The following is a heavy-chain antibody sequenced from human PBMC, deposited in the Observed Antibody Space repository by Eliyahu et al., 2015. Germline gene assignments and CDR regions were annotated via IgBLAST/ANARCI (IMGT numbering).Heavy chain of an antibody. CDR2: IHNSGTT. Sequence: GKGLEWIGYIHNSGTTNYYSSLKSRVTISLDSSKNQFSLRLTSVTAADTAVYYCARDPRNTFHYAMDVWGQGTTVTVSS. V-gene: IGHV4-59*13. CDR3: ARDPRNTFHYAMDV. J-gene: IGHJ6*02.